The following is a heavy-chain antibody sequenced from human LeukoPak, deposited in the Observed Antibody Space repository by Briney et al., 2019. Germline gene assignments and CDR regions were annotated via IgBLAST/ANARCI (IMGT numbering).Heavy chain of an antibody. J-gene: IGHJ4*02. CDR2: IGGSGGST. V-gene: IGHV3-23*01. CDR3: ARNGGNWVSYFDY. D-gene: IGHD4-23*01. Sequence: GGSLRLSCAASGFTFSSYAMSWVRQAPGKGLEWVSVIGGSGGSTYYADSVKGRFTISRDNSKNTMSLQMNGLRAEDTAVYYCARNGGNWVSYFDYWGRGTLVTVSS. CDR1: GFTFSSYA.